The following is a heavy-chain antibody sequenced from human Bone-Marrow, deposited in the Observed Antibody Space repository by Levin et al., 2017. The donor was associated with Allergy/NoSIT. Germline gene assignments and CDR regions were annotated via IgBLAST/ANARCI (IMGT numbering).Heavy chain of an antibody. V-gene: IGHV3-66*02. CDR1: GFTFSNNY. CDR2: IYSGGST. Sequence: PPGGSLRLSCVVSGFTFSNNYMSWVRQAPGKGLEWVSVIYSGGSTYYADSVKGRLTISRDNSKNTVYLQMNSLRAEDTAVYYCARLDLITGIDYWGQGTLVTVSS. J-gene: IGHJ4*02. D-gene: IGHD1-14*01. CDR3: ARLDLITGIDY.